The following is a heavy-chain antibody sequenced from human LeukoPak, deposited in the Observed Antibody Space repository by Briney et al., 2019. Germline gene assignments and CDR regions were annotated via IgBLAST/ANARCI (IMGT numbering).Heavy chain of an antibody. J-gene: IGHJ4*02. CDR2: INPNSGGT. CDR1: GYTFTGYY. Sequence: ASVKVSCKASGYTFTGYYMHWVRQAPGQGLEWMGWINPNSGGTNYAQKFQGRVTMTRDTSISTAYMELSRLRSDDTAVYYCARETHTCYYDSSGSPPGYWGRGTLVTVSS. CDR3: ARETHTCYYDSSGSPPGY. V-gene: IGHV1-2*02. D-gene: IGHD3-22*01.